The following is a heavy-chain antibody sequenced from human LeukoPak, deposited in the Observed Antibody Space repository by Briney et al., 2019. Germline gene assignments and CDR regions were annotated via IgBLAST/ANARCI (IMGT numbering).Heavy chain of an antibody. CDR2: INHSGST. V-gene: IGHV4-34*01. D-gene: IGHD3-22*01. CDR1: GGSFSGYY. Sequence: SETLSLTCAVSGGSFSGYYWSWIRQPPGKGLEWIGEINHSGSTNYNPSLKSRVTISVDTSKNQFSLKLSSVTAADTAVYYCARGRRSTMIVVANGPLAYWGQGTLVTVSS. J-gene: IGHJ4*02. CDR3: ARGRRSTMIVVANGPLAY.